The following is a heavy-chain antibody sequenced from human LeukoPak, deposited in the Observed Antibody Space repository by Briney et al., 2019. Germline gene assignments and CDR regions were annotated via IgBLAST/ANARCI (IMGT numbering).Heavy chain of an antibody. Sequence: GGSPRLSCAASGFTFSSYSMNWVRQAPGKGLEWVSSISSSSSYIYYADSVKGRFTISRDNAKNSLYLQMNSLRAEDTAVYYCARDSSLGYCSSTSCSNFDYWGQGTLVTVSS. CDR1: GFTFSSYS. CDR3: ARDSSLGYCSSTSCSNFDY. CDR2: ISSSSSYI. J-gene: IGHJ4*02. D-gene: IGHD2-2*01. V-gene: IGHV3-21*01.